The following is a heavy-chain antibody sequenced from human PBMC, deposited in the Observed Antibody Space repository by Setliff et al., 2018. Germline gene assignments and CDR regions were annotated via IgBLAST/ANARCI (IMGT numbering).Heavy chain of an antibody. V-gene: IGHV4-39*07. Sequence: PSETLSLTCTVSGGSISTTDYYWGWIRQPPGKGLEWIGCVYYSGNTYYSPSLKSRVTMFVDTSKNQFSLMLYSVTAADTAIYYCARYDSSGYSENYYFDYWGQGTLGTV. CDR1: GGSISTTDYY. CDR2: VYYSGNT. CDR3: ARYDSSGYSENYYFDY. D-gene: IGHD3-22*01. J-gene: IGHJ4*02.